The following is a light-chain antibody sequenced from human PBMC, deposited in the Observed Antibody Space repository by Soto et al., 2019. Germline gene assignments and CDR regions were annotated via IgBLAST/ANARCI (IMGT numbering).Light chain of an antibody. V-gene: IGLV2-23*01. CDR3: CSYAASSPVV. J-gene: IGLJ2*01. CDR2: DGI. Sequence: QSALTQPASVSGSPGQSITISCTGTSSDVGSYNLVSWYQQHPGKASKLMIYDGIKRPSGVSNRFSGSKSGNTASLTISGLQAEDEADYYCCSYAASSPVVFGGGTKLTVL. CDR1: SSDVGSYNL.